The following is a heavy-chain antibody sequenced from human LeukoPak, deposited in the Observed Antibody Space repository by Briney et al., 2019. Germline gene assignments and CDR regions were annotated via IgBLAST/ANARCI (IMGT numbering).Heavy chain of an antibody. CDR1: GFTFSSYA. Sequence: GGSLRLSCAASGFTFSSYAMSWVRQAPGKGLEWASAISGSGGSTYYADSVKGRFTISRDNSKNTLYLQMNSLRAEDTAVYYCAKDLNWYYYDSSGYPEHYFDYWGQGTLVTVSS. CDR2: ISGSGGST. D-gene: IGHD3-22*01. J-gene: IGHJ4*02. V-gene: IGHV3-23*01. CDR3: AKDLNWYYYDSSGYPEHYFDY.